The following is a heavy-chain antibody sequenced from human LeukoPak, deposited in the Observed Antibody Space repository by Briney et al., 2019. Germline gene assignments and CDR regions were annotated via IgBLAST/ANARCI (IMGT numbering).Heavy chain of an antibody. J-gene: IGHJ4*02. CDR2: IYSSGST. CDR3: AGSSNWLGTFDY. Sequence: SETLSLTCTVSGGSINSYYWSWIRQPAGKGLEWIGRIYSSGSTNYNPSLKSRVSMSVDTSKNQFSLKLTSVTAADTAVYYCAGSSNWLGTFDYWGQGTLVTVSS. CDR1: GGSINSYY. D-gene: IGHD6-13*01. V-gene: IGHV4-4*07.